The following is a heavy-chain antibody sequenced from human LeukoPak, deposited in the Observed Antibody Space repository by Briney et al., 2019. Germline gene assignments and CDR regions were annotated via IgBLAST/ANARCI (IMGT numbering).Heavy chain of an antibody. Sequence: GESLKISCKGSGYSFTSYWIGWGRQMPGKGLEWMGIIYPGDSDTRYSPCFQGQVTISGDKSISTAYLQWSSLKASDTAMYYCARHEYSSSPFIDYWGQGTLVTVSS. CDR2: IYPGDSDT. J-gene: IGHJ4*02. V-gene: IGHV5-51*01. CDR1: GYSFTSYW. D-gene: IGHD6-6*01. CDR3: ARHEYSSSPFIDY.